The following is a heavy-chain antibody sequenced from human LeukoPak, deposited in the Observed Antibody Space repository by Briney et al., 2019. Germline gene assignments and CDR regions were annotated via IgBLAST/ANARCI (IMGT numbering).Heavy chain of an antibody. CDR3: AREHLGIDY. J-gene: IGHJ4*02. CDR2: INPNSGDT. D-gene: IGHD3-10*01. CDR1: GYTLTDYY. Sequence: ASVKVSCKASGYTLTDYYIHWVRQAPGQGLEWMGWINPNSGDTSYPQTFQGRVTMTRDTSTSTVYMELNGLTSDDTALYYCAREHLGIDYWGQGTLVTVSS. V-gene: IGHV1-2*02.